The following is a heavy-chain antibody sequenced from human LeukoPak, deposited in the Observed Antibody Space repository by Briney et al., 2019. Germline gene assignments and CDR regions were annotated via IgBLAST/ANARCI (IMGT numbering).Heavy chain of an antibody. CDR3: AKDASSSPEY. Sequence: GGSLRLSCAASGFTFSDYGMHWVRQAPGKGLEWVALISYDGSNKYYADSVKGRFTISRDNSKNTLYLQMNSLRTEDTAVYYCAKDASSSPEYWGQGTLVTVSS. V-gene: IGHV3-30*18. CDR2: ISYDGSNK. D-gene: IGHD6-13*01. CDR1: GFTFSDYG. J-gene: IGHJ4*02.